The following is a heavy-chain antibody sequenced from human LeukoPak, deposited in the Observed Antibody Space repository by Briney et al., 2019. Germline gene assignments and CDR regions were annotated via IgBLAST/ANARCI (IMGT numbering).Heavy chain of an antibody. Sequence: SVKVSCKASGGTFSTYAISWVRQAPGQGLEWMGEIIPIFRSATYAQKFQGRVTITADESTSTAYMELSSLRSEDTAVYYCATESYSGSYLYAFDIWGQGTMVTVSS. CDR3: ATESYSGSYLYAFDI. V-gene: IGHV1-69*01. CDR2: IIPIFRSA. J-gene: IGHJ3*02. D-gene: IGHD1-26*01. CDR1: GGTFSTYA.